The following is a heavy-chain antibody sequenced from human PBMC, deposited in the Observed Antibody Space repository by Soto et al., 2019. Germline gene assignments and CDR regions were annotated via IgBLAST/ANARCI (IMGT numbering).Heavy chain of an antibody. V-gene: IGHV3-33*06. D-gene: IGHD2-21*02. Sequence: PGGSLRLSCAASGFTFSSYGMHWVRQAPGKGLEWVAVIWYDGSNKYYADSVKGRFTISRDNSKNTLYLQMNSLRAEDTAVYYCAKGQFSDSDAFDIWGQGTMVTVSS. CDR2: IWYDGSNK. CDR1: GFTFSSYG. CDR3: AKGQFSDSDAFDI. J-gene: IGHJ3*02.